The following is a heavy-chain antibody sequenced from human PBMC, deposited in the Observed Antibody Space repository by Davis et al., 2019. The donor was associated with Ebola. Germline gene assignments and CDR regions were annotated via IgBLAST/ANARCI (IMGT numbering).Heavy chain of an antibody. CDR3: AGGDYSRGQGEFDY. CDR2: IHAGKGDT. CDR1: EYTFSNYA. J-gene: IGHJ4*02. D-gene: IGHD4-11*01. V-gene: IGHV1-3*01. Sequence: ASVKVSCKASEYTFSNYATHWARQAPGQRLEWMGWIHAGKGDTEYSQKFQDRVTITRDTSATTSYVELNSLRSEDTAVYYCAGGDYSRGQGEFDYWGQGTLVTVSS.